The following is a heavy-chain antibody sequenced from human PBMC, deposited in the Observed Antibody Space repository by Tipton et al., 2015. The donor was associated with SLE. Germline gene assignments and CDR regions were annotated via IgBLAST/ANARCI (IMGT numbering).Heavy chain of an antibody. CDR1: GGSIRSHY. CDR3: AGAWQGYCSGGTCYVLDY. Sequence: TLSLTCTVSGGSIRSHYWSWIRQPPGKGLEWIGYMYHSGSTKYNPSLKSRVTISLDTSKNQFSLKLRSVTAADTAVYYCAGAWQGYCSGGTCYVLDYWGQGTLVTVSS. D-gene: IGHD2-15*01. V-gene: IGHV4-59*11. J-gene: IGHJ4*02. CDR2: MYHSGST.